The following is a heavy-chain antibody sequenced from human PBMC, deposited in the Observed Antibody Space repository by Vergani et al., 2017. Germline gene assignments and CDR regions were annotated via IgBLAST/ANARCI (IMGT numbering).Heavy chain of an antibody. CDR2: IIPIFGTA. Sequence: QVQLVQSGAEVKKPGSSVKVSCKASGGTFSSYAISWVRQAPGQGLEWMGRIIPIFGTANYAQKFQGRVTITRDTSASTAYMELSSLRSEDTAVYYCARAGELSYGPNNNFDYWGQGTLVTVSS. V-gene: IGHV1-69*06. CDR3: ARAGELSYGPNNNFDY. CDR1: GGTFSSYA. J-gene: IGHJ4*02. D-gene: IGHD3-10*01.